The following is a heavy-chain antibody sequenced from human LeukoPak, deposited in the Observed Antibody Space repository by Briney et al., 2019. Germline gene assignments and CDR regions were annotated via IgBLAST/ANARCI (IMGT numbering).Heavy chain of an antibody. J-gene: IGHJ5*02. CDR2: IIPIFGTA. D-gene: IGHD3-22*01. CDR3: ARDIRHYYDSSENWFDP. V-gene: IGHV1-69*13. Sequence: SVKVSCKASGGTFSSYAISWVRQAPGQGLEWMGGIIPIFGTANYAQKFQGRVTITADESTSTAYMELSSLRSEDTAVYYCARDIRHYYDSSENWFDPWGQGTLVTVSS. CDR1: GGTFSSYA.